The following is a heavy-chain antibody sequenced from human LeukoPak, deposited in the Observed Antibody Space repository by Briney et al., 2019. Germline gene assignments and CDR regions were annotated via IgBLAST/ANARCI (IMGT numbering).Heavy chain of an antibody. CDR3: ARDLTKIDAFDI. V-gene: IGHV6-1*01. D-gene: IGHD1-1*01. J-gene: IGHJ3*02. CDR1: GDSVPSNSAA. CDR2: TYYRSKWYN. Sequence: SQTLSLTCAISGDSVPSNSAAWNWIRQSPSRGLEWLGRTYYRSKWYNEYAVSVRSRITIKPDTSKNQFSLQLNSVTPEDTAVYYCARDLTKIDAFDIWGQGTLVSVSS.